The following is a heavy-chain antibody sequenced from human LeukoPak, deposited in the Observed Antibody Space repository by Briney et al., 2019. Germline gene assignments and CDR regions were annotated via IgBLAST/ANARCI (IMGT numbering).Heavy chain of an antibody. Sequence: PSGTLSLTCAVYGGSFSGYYWSWIRQPPGKGLEWIGEINHSGSSNYNPSLRSRVTISVDTSKNQFSLKLSSVTAAETAVYYCARGLSGYDQTARCGGQGTVVTVSA. D-gene: IGHD5-12*01. CDR3: ARGLSGYDQTARC. J-gene: IGHJ4*02. V-gene: IGHV4-34*01. CDR2: INHSGSS. CDR1: GGSFSGYY.